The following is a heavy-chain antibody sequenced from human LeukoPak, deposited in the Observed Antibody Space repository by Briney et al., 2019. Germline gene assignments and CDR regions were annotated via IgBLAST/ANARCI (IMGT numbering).Heavy chain of an antibody. CDR1: GGSFSGYY. CDR3: ARDTAAPA. CDR2: INHGGST. D-gene: IGHD4-17*01. V-gene: IGHV4-34*01. J-gene: IGHJ5*02. Sequence: SETLSLTCAVYGGSFSGYYWSWIRQPPGKGLEWIGEINHGGSTNYNPSLKSRVTISVDTSKNQFSLKLSSVTAADTAVYYCARDTAAPAWGQGTLVTVSS.